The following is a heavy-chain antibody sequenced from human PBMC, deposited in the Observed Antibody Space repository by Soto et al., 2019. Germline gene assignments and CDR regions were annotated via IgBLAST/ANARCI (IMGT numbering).Heavy chain of an antibody. J-gene: IGHJ4*02. CDR1: CGSIISYY. CDR2: IYYSGST. CDR3: ARSSGWYFDY. D-gene: IGHD6-19*01. Sequence: SETLSLTCTVSCGSIISYYWSWIRQPPGKGLEWIGYIYYSGSTNYNPSLKSRVTISVDTSKNQFSLKLSSVAAADTAVYYCARSSGWYFDYWGQGTLVTVSS. V-gene: IGHV4-59*01.